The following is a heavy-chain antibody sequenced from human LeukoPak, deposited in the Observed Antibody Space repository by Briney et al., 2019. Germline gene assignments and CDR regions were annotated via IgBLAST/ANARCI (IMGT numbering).Heavy chain of an antibody. D-gene: IGHD3-16*02. J-gene: IGHJ5*02. CDR3: TRKSSYNWFDP. Sequence: GGSLRLSCAASGFTFSSYAMSWVRQAPGKGLEWVSAISGSGGSTYYADSVKGRFTISRDNSKNTLYLQMNSLKTEDTAVYYCTRKSSYNWFDPWGQGTLVTVSS. CDR1: GFTFSSYA. CDR2: ISGSGGST. V-gene: IGHV3-23*01.